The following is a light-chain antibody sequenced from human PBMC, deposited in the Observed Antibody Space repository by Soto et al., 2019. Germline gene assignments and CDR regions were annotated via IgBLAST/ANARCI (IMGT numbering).Light chain of an antibody. CDR1: QSVSSY. V-gene: IGKV3-11*01. CDR3: QHRSNWPPWT. Sequence: DIVLTQSPATLSLSPGERATLSCRASQSVSSYLAWYQQKPGQSPRLLIYDASNRAPGIPARFSGSGSGTDFTLTISSLEPEDFAVYYCQHRSNWPPWTFGQGTKVEIK. J-gene: IGKJ1*01. CDR2: DAS.